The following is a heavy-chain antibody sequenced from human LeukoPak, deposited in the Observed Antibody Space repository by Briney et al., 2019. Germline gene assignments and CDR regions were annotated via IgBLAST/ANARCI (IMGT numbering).Heavy chain of an antibody. CDR3: ARHVVAVGFDY. CDR1: GFTFSSYT. V-gene: IGHV3-21*01. J-gene: IGHJ4*02. Sequence: GGSLRLSCAASGFTFSSYTMNGVRQAPGKGLEWVSSITSSSSYIYYADSVMGRFTISRDNANNSLYLQMNSLRAEDTAVYYCARHVVAVGFDYWGQGTLVTVSS. CDR2: ITSSSSYI. D-gene: IGHD3-22*01.